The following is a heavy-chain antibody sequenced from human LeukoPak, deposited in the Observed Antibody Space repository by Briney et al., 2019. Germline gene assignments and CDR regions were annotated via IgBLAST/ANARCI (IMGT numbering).Heavy chain of an antibody. CDR3: ARLSYSCMDV. J-gene: IGHJ6*03. Sequence: ASVKVSCKASGYTFTSYDINWVRQATGQGLEWMGWMNPNSGNTGCAQKFQGRVTMTRNTSISTAYMELSSLRSEDTAVYYCARLSYSCMDVWGKGTTVTVSS. D-gene: IGHD2-8*02. V-gene: IGHV1-8*01. CDR2: MNPNSGNT. CDR1: GYTFTSYD.